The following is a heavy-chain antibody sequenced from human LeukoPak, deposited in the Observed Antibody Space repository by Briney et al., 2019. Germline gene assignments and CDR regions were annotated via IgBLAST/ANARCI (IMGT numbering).Heavy chain of an antibody. V-gene: IGHV4-59*01. Sequence: PSETLSLTCTVSGGSISSYYWSWIQQPPGKGLEWIGYIYYSGSTNYNPSLKSRVTISVDTSKNQFSLDLSSVTAADTAVYYCARARYNWFDPWGQGTLVTVSS. CDR1: GGSISSYY. CDR2: IYYSGST. J-gene: IGHJ5*02. CDR3: ARARYNWFDP.